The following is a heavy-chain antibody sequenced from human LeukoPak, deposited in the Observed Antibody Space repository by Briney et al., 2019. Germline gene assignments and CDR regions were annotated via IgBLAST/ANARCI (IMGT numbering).Heavy chain of an antibody. CDR1: GFTFSSYS. CDR3: ASTPRQLGLFTDY. J-gene: IGHJ4*02. D-gene: IGHD6-6*01. Sequence: GGSLRLSCAASGFTFSSYSMNWVRQAPGQGLEWVSSISSSSSYIYYADSVKGRFTISRDNAKNSLYLQVNSLRAEDTAVYYCASTPRQLGLFTDYWGQGTLVTVSS. V-gene: IGHV3-21*01. CDR2: ISSSSSYI.